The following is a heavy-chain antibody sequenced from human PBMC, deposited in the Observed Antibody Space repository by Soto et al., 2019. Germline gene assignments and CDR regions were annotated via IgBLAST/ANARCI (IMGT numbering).Heavy chain of an antibody. V-gene: IGHV1-3*01. CDR2: INAGNGNT. CDR3: ARGGAGADFWSLWDY. Sequence: QVQLVQSGAEVKKPGASVKVSCKASGYTFTSYAMHWVRQAPGQRLEWMGWINAGNGNTKYSQKFQGRVTITRDTAASTDYMELSSLRSEDTAVYYCARGGAGADFWSLWDYWGQGTLVTVSS. D-gene: IGHD3-3*01. J-gene: IGHJ4*02. CDR1: GYTFTSYA.